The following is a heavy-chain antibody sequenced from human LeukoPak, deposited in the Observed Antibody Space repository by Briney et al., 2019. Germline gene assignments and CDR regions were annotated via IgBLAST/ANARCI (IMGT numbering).Heavy chain of an antibody. D-gene: IGHD6-19*01. V-gene: IGHV6-1*01. CDR3: ARGAVAHFDY. Sequence: SQTLSLTCAISGDSVSSNSAAWNWISQSPSRGLEWLGRTYYSSKWYNDYALSVKSRITINADTSKNQFSLQLNSVTPEDTAVYYCARGAVAHFDYWGQGTLVTVSS. CDR1: GDSVSSNSAA. J-gene: IGHJ4*02. CDR2: TYYSSKWYN.